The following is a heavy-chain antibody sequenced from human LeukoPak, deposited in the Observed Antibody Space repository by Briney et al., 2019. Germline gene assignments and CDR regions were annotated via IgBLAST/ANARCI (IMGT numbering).Heavy chain of an antibody. Sequence: ASVKVSCKASGYTFTGYYMHWVRQAPGQGLEWMGWINPNSGGTNYAQKFQGRVTMTRDTSISTAYMELGRLRSDDTAVYYCARDNRWYCSSTSCYSWFDPWGQGTLVTVSS. V-gene: IGHV1-2*02. CDR1: GYTFTGYY. CDR3: ARDNRWYCSSTSCYSWFDP. CDR2: INPNSGGT. D-gene: IGHD2-2*01. J-gene: IGHJ5*02.